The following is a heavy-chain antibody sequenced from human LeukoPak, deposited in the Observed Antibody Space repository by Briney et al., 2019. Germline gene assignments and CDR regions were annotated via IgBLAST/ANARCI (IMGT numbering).Heavy chain of an antibody. CDR2: IRQDGGET. D-gene: IGHD3-10*01. CDR3: ARGPPYGSRSDYFDY. Sequence: PGGSLRLSCAASGFTLSLSWMSWVRQAPGKGLEWVANIRQDGGETYYVDSVKGRFTISRDNGKNSVFLQMKSLRAEDTAVYYCARGPPYGSRSDYFDYWGQGTLVTVSA. CDR1: GFTLSLSW. J-gene: IGHJ4*02. V-gene: IGHV3-7*01.